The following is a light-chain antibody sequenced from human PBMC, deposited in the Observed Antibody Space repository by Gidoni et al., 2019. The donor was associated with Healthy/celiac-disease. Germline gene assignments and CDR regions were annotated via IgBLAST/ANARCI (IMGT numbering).Light chain of an antibody. CDR2: GAS. J-gene: IGKJ5*01. CDR3: QQYNNWPPGKSIT. Sequence: EIVMTQSPATLSVSPGERATLSCRASQSVSSNLAWYQQKPGQAPRLLIYGASTRATGIPARFSGSGSGTEFTLTISSLQSEDFAVYYCQQYNNWPPGKSITFXQXTRLEIK. CDR1: QSVSSN. V-gene: IGKV3-15*01.